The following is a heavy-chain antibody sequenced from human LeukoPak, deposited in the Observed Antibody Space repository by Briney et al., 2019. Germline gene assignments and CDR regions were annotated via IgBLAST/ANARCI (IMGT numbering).Heavy chain of an antibody. D-gene: IGHD6-13*01. J-gene: IGHJ1*01. Sequence: SVKVSCKASGGTFSSYAISWVRQAPGQGLESMGGIIPIFGTANYAQKFQGRVTITTDESTSTAYMELSSLRSEDTAVYYCARGAAAAGLEYFQHWGQGTLVTVSS. CDR3: ARGAAAAGLEYFQH. CDR2: IIPIFGTA. V-gene: IGHV1-69*05. CDR1: GGTFSSYA.